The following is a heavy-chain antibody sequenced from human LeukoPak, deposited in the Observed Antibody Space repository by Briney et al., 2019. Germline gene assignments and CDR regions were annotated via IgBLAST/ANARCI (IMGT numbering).Heavy chain of an antibody. D-gene: IGHD2-15*01. CDR1: GFTFDDYG. CDR3: ARDRGYCSGGSCIPGAFDI. J-gene: IGHJ3*02. Sequence: GPGGSLRLSYAASGFTFDDYGMSWVRQAPGKGLEWVSGINWNGGSTGYADSVKGRFTISRDNAKNSLYLQMNSLRAEDTALYYCARDRGYCSGGSCIPGAFDIWGQGTMVTVSS. CDR2: INWNGGST. V-gene: IGHV3-20*03.